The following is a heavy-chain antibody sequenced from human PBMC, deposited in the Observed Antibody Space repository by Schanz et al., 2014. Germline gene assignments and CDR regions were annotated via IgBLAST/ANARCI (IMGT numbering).Heavy chain of an antibody. Sequence: QGQLVQSGAEVKKPGASVKVSCKASGYTFAGHAVHWVRQAPGQGPEWVGWIHTGSGNTKYSQKCEGRVTSTRATAASIVYMELSSLRCEDTAVLFCASGEARVTSSGVVIVPLNVWGKGTTVIDSS. V-gene: IGHV1-3*04. CDR2: IHTGSGNT. CDR1: GYTFAGHA. D-gene: IGHD3-3*01. CDR3: ASGEARVTSSGVVIVPLNV. J-gene: IGHJ6*04.